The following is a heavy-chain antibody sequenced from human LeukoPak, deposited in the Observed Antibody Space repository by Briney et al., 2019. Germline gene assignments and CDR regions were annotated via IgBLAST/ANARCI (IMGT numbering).Heavy chain of an antibody. CDR1: GFTFSNYW. Sequence: PGGSLRLSCAASGFTFSNYWMHWVRQAPGKGLVWVSRINSDGINTSYADSVKGRFTISRDNAKSTLNLQMNSLRAEDTAVYYCTKGSNTWPSLFDYWGQGTLVTVSS. CDR3: TKGSNTWPSLFDY. J-gene: IGHJ4*02. CDR2: INSDGINT. V-gene: IGHV3-74*01. D-gene: IGHD2-2*02.